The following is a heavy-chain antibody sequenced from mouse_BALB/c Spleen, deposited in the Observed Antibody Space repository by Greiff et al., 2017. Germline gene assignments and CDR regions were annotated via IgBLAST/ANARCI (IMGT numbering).Heavy chain of an antibody. CDR1: GFSLTSYG. CDR3: AKNYYGSSYWYFDV. Sequence: VQLQQSGPGLVAPSQSLSITCTVSGFSLTSYGVHWVRQPPGKGLEWLGVIWRGGSTDYNAAFMSRLSITKDNSKSQVFFKMNSLQADDTAIYYCAKNYYGSSYWYFDVWGAGTTVTVSS. J-gene: IGHJ1*01. D-gene: IGHD1-1*01. CDR2: IWRGGST. V-gene: IGHV2-5*01.